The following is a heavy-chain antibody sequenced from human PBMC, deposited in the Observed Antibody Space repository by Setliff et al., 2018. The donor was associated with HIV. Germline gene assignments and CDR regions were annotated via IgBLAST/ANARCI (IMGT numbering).Heavy chain of an antibody. Sequence: LSLTCAVSGVSISSSSYFWGWIRRPPGTGLDWIGSIYFSGSTYYNPSLESRVTISMDTSKNQFSLKLTSVTAADTAVYYCARHPRHYNIWTGYRYYYMDVWGKGTTVTVSS. CDR2: IYFSGST. V-gene: IGHV4-39*01. D-gene: IGHD3-9*01. CDR3: ARHPRHYNIWTGYRYYYMDV. J-gene: IGHJ6*03. CDR1: GVSISSSSYF.